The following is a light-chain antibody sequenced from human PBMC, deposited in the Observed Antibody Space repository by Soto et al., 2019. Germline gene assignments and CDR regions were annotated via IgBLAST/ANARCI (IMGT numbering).Light chain of an antibody. V-gene: IGKV3-20*01. CDR1: PSVSSSY. CDR2: GAS. J-gene: IGKJ5*01. Sequence: DIVLTQSPGTLSLSPGARAPLSWRARPSVSSSYLAWYQQKPGQAPRLLIYGASSRATGIPDRFSGSGSGTDFTLTISRLEPEDFAVYYCQQYGSSLITFGQGTRLEIK. CDR3: QQYGSSLIT.